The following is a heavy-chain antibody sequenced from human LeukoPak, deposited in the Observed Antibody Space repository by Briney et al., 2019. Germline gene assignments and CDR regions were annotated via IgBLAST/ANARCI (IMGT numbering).Heavy chain of an antibody. CDR3: ARVGPATAFDY. Sequence: GGSLRLSCSASGFTLSSFSMHWVRQSPGRGLEYVSAINYKGGTTYYADSVKGRFTISRDNSKNTLYLQMASLRDEDMGVYYCARVGPATAFDYWGQGTQVTVSS. CDR2: INYKGGTT. V-gene: IGHV3-64*02. CDR1: GFTLSSFS. J-gene: IGHJ4*02.